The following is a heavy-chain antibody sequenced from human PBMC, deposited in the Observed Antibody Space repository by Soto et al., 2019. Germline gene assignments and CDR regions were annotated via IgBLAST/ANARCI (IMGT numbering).Heavy chain of an antibody. V-gene: IGHV1-18*01. Sequence: QVQLVQSGAEVKKPGASVKVSCKASGYTFTSYGISWVRQAPGQGLEWMGWISPYNGNTNYAQKIRGRVTITTATSTRTAYVVLRSLRSDDTALYYCARGVGCDPLDYWGQGTLVTVSS. J-gene: IGHJ4*02. D-gene: IGHD2-21*01. CDR2: ISPYNGNT. CDR1: GYTFTSYG. CDR3: ARGVGCDPLDY.